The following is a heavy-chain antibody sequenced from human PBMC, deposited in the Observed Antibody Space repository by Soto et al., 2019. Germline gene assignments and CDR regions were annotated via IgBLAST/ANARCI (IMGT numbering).Heavy chain of an antibody. V-gene: IGHV3-11*06. CDR1: GFTFSDYY. J-gene: IGHJ4*02. CDR2: ISSSSSYT. CDR3: ARGAAGTSYFDY. D-gene: IGHD6-13*01. Sequence: LRLSCAASGFTFSDYYMSWIRQAPGKGLEWVSYISSSSSYTNYADSVKGRFTISRDNAKNSLYLQMNSLRAEDTAVYYCARGAAGTSYFDYWGQGTLVTVSS.